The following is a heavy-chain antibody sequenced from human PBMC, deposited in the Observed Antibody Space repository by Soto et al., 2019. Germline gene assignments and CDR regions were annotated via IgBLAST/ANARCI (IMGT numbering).Heavy chain of an antibody. D-gene: IGHD3-22*01. CDR2: IYYSGST. V-gene: IGHV4-31*03. Sequence: SETLSLTCTVSGGSISSGGYYWSWIRQHPGKGLEWIGYIYYSGSTCYNPSLKSRVTISVDTSKNQFSLKLSSVTAADTAVYYCARVLDYYDSSGHRGVDNWFDPWGQGTLVTVSS. CDR3: ARVLDYYDSSGHRGVDNWFDP. CDR1: GGSISSGGYY. J-gene: IGHJ5*02.